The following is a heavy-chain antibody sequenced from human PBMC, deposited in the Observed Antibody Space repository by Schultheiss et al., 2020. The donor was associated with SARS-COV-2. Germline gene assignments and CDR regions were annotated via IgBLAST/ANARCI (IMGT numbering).Heavy chain of an antibody. CDR1: GFTFSTYS. CDR3: VKGGRDYFGSGSYLGWFDP. CDR2: IRSGDGII. D-gene: IGHD3-10*01. V-gene: IGHV3-48*01. J-gene: IGHJ5*02. Sequence: GGSLRLSCSASGFTFSTYSMTWVRQAPGKGLEWVSYIRSGDGIIYYADSVKGRFTISRDNAKNTLYMQMKNLRADDTAVYYCVKGGRDYFGSGSYLGWFDPWGQGTRVTVSS.